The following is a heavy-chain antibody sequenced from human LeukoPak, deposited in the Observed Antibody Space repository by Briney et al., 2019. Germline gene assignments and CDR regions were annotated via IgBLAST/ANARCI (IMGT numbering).Heavy chain of an antibody. J-gene: IGHJ3*02. V-gene: IGHV4-4*07. CDR3: ARDPYHIAAPFFDI. CDR2: IYTSGST. D-gene: IGHD6-13*01. Sequence: PSETLSLTCTVSGGSISSYYWSWIRQPAGKGLEWIGRIYTSGSTNYNPSLKGRVTKSVDTSKNQFSLKLSSVTAADTAVYYCARDPYHIAAPFFDIWGQGTMVTVSS. CDR1: GGSISSYY.